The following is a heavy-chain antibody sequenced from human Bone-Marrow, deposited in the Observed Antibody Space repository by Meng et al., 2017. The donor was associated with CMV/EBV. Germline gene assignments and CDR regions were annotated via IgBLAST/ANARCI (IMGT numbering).Heavy chain of an antibody. CDR3: ARDYYDSSSRPDY. V-gene: IGHV1-2*02. J-gene: IGHJ4*02. D-gene: IGHD3-3*01. CDR2: INPHSGGT. Sequence: ASVKVSCKASGYTFSGYYIHWVRQAPGQGLEWMGWINPHSGGTKYAQNFQGRVTMTRDTSISTAYMELSRLRSDDTAVYYCARDYYDSSSRPDYWGQGTLVTVSS. CDR1: GYTFSGYY.